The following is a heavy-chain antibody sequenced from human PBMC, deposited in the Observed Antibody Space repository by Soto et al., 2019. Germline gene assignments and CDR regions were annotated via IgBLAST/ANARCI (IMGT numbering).Heavy chain of an antibody. CDR1: NGSISSGSYY. D-gene: IGHD2-2*01. Sequence: QVQLHESGPGLVKPSQTLSLTCTVSNGSISSGSYYWSWIRQHPGKGLEWIGYIYYTGSTSYNPSLTSRLTISVDTSKNQFSLSLSSVTAAYTAMYYCARGGYCSSTSCLFDSWGQGNLVTVSS. CDR2: IYYTGST. V-gene: IGHV4-31*03. J-gene: IGHJ4*02. CDR3: ARGGYCSSTSCLFDS.